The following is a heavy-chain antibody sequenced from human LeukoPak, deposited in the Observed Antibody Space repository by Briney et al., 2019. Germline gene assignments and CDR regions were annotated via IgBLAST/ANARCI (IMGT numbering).Heavy chain of an antibody. D-gene: IGHD5-12*01. CDR2: IYTSGST. Sequence: SETLSLTCTVSGGSIISGNYYWSWIRQPAGKGLEWIGRIYTSGSTNYNPSLKSRVTISNQFSLKLGSVTAADTAVYYCARGSKMHSRGHSGYDPTTYRYNYGPLFDYWGQGILVTVSS. CDR1: GGSIISGNYY. CDR3: ARGSKMHSRGHSGYDPTTYRYNYGPLFDY. V-gene: IGHV4-61*02. J-gene: IGHJ4*02.